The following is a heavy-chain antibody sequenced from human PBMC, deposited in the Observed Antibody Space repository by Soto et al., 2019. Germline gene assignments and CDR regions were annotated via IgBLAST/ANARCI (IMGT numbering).Heavy chain of an antibody. J-gene: IGHJ4*02. D-gene: IGHD1-26*01. V-gene: IGHV3-7*04. Sequence: GGARRVWWAGAGCRLSRYWMSWGRQAAGKGREWVANINQDGSEKNYADSVKGRLTISRDNGKNSLYLQMTSLRAEDTAVYFCGRDVRNWESGRYSYENWGQGT. CDR1: GCRLSRYW. CDR3: GRDVRNWESGRYSYEN. CDR2: INQDGSEK.